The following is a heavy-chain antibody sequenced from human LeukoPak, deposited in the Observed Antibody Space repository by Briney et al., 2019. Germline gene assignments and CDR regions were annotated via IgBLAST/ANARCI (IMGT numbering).Heavy chain of an antibody. CDR2: INYSGST. V-gene: IGHV4-39*07. CDR1: DGSISSSSYY. J-gene: IGHJ3*02. Sequence: SETLSLTCTVSDGSISSSSYYWGWIRQPPGKGLEWIGSINYSGSTYYNPSLKSRVTISIVTSKNQFSLQLSSVTAADTAVYYCAREGLSAFDIWGQGTMVTVSS. D-gene: IGHD3/OR15-3a*01. CDR3: AREGLSAFDI.